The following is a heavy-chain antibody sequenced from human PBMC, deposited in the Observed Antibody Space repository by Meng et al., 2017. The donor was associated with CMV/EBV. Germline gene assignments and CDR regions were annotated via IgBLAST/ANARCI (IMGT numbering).Heavy chain of an antibody. V-gene: IGHV1-69*02. CDR3: TRNGFPEGGYYFDY. CDR2: IIPVLGIA. J-gene: IGHJ4*02. CDR1: GGTSNTYA. D-gene: IGHD2-15*01. Sequence: QVQLLQSGAEVKKPGSSVKVSCKASGGTSNTYAITWVRQAPGQGLEWMGRIIPVLGIAIYAQKFQGRVIITADKSTSTAYMELSSLRSEDTAMYYCTRNGFPEGGYYFDYWGQGTLVTVSS.